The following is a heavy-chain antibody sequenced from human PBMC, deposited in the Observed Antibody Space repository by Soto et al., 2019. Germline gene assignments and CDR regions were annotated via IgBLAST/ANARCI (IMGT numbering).Heavy chain of an antibody. D-gene: IGHD3-16*01. Sequence: PGESLKISCQVSGYSSTTYWIGWLRQMPGKGLEWMGIIYPGDSDTRYSPSFQGHVTISADKSTAYLQWSSLEASDTAIYFCASWGFGVYWGQGTLVTVS. J-gene: IGHJ4*02. CDR3: ASWGFGVY. V-gene: IGHV5-51*01. CDR2: IYPGDSDT. CDR1: GYSSTTYW.